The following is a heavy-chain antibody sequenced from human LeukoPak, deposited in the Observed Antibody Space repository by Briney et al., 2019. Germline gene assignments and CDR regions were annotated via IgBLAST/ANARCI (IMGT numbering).Heavy chain of an antibody. Sequence: ASVKVSCKASGYTFTDYYMHWVRQAPGQGLEWMGWINPKSRATNYAQNFQGRVTLTRDTSISTAYMELSSLGSDDTAVYYCARGVDTAVIPYYYYYMDVWGIGTTVTVSS. CDR3: ARGVDTAVIPYYYYYMDV. CDR1: GYTFTDYY. J-gene: IGHJ6*03. CDR2: INPKSRAT. V-gene: IGHV1-2*02. D-gene: IGHD5-18*01.